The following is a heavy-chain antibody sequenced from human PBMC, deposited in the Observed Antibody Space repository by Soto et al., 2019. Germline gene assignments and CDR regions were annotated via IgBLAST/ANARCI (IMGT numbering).Heavy chain of an antibody. Sequence: PSETLSLTCAVSGGSISSGGYSWTWVRQPPGRGLEWIGEIYHSGTTNYNPSLKSRVTMSVDKSKNQFSLNLNSVTAADTAVYYCARRGYYDTSGYAYNWGQGTLVTVSS. CDR1: GGSISSGGYS. CDR2: IYHSGTT. V-gene: IGHV4-4*02. D-gene: IGHD3-22*01. J-gene: IGHJ4*02. CDR3: ARRGYYDTSGYAYN.